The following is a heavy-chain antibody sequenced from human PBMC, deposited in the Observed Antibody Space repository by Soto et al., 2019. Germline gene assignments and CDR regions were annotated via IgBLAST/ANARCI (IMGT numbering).Heavy chain of an antibody. CDR2: MNPNSGNT. CDR3: ARGPGVVGFGEVPSWFDP. CDR1: GYTFTSYD. Sequence: QVQLVQSGAEVKKPGASVKVSCKASGYTFTSYDINWVRQATGQGLEWMGWMNPNSGNTGYAQKFQGRVTMTRNTSISTAYMEVSSLRSKDRAVYYCARGPGVVGFGEVPSWFDPGGQGTLVIVSS. D-gene: IGHD3-10*01. J-gene: IGHJ5*02. V-gene: IGHV1-8*01.